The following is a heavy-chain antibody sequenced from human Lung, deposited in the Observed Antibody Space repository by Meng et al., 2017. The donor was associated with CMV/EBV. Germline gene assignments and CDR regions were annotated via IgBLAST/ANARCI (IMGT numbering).Heavy chain of an antibody. D-gene: IGHD4-17*01. CDR1: GFRFDDHA. CDR3: VRVRNYGVYLGSDY. J-gene: IGHJ4*02. V-gene: IGHV3-9*01. CDR2: NSWNSGNI. Sequence: SXRLXXAASGFRFDDHAMPWVRQAPGKGLEWVSGNSWNSGNIGYADSVKGRFTISRDTAKNSLYLQMDNLRPEDTALYYCVRVRNYGVYLGSDYWGQGTXVTVSS.